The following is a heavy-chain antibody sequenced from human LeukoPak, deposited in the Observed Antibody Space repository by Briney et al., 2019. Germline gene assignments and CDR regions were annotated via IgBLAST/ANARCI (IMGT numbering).Heavy chain of an antibody. Sequence: PGRSLRLSCAASGFTFDDYAMHWVRQAPGKGLEWVSGISWNSGSIGYADSVKGRFTISRDNAKNSLYLQMNSLRAEDTALYYCAKDIGTGIWVYRNFDYWGQGTLVTVSS. CDR3: AKDIGTGIWVYRNFDY. V-gene: IGHV3-9*01. CDR1: GFTFDDYA. J-gene: IGHJ4*02. CDR2: ISWNSGSI. D-gene: IGHD3/OR15-3a*01.